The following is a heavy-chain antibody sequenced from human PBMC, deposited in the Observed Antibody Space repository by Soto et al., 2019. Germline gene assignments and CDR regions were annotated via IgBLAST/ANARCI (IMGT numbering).Heavy chain of an antibody. J-gene: IGHJ6*02. CDR2: GYPCDTGS. CDR3: ARGVSYDYGMDV. CDR1: GYSFTSYW. V-gene: IGHV5-51*01. Sequence: GGSLKISCKGSGYSFTSYWIGWVRQMPGKGKGWMGIGYPCDTGSSYSPPSHGRVTTTAEESFSTAYLLKSSLKASDNAMYYCARGVSYDYGMDVWGQGTTVTVSS. D-gene: IGHD3-10*01.